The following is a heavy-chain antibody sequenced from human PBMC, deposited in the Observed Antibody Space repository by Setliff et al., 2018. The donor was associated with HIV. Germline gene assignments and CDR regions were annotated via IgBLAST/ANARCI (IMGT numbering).Heavy chain of an antibody. V-gene: IGHV3-73*01. D-gene: IGHD4-4*01. J-gene: IGHJ6*03. CDR2: RANNYAT. Sequence: RANNYATSYAASVVGRFIVSRDDSKNTAYLQMNSLKTEDTAVYYCSRHDYSEGYYYYLDVWGKGTTVTVSS. CDR3: SRHDYSEGYYYYLDV.